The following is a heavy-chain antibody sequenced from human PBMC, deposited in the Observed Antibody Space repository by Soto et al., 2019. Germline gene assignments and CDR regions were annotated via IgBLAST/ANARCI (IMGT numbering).Heavy chain of an antibody. J-gene: IGHJ3*02. D-gene: IGHD6-13*01. Sequence: ASVKVSCKASGYTFTSYYMHWVPQAPGQGLEGMGIINPSGGSTSYAQKFQGRATMTRDTSTSTVYMELSSLRSEDTAVYYCASDIAAAGTTEAFDIWGQGTMVTVSS. V-gene: IGHV1-46*03. CDR1: GYTFTSYY. CDR2: INPSGGST. CDR3: ASDIAAAGTTEAFDI.